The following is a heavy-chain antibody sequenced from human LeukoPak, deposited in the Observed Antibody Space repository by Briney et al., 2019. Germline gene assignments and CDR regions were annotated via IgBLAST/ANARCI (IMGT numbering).Heavy chain of an antibody. CDR2: INPNSGGT. D-gene: IGHD6-13*01. CDR3: ARGATAGRFSLRPTGAYYMDV. CDR1: GYTFTGYY. Sequence: ASVKVSCKASGYTFTGYYMHWVRQAPGQGLEWMGWINPNSGGTNCAQKFQCRVTMTRDTSINTAYMELSRLRFDDTTVYYCARGATAGRFSLRPTGAYYMDVWGKGTTVTVSS. V-gene: IGHV1-2*02. J-gene: IGHJ6*03.